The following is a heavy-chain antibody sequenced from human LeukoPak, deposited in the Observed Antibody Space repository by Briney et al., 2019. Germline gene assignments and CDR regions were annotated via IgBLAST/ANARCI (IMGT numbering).Heavy chain of an antibody. J-gene: IGHJ4*02. CDR1: RFTFSNAW. Sequence: GGSLRLSCTDSRFTFSNAWPSWVRQAPGRRLERGCRIRSRHDGGTTDYARPVKGRFSLERNASPHTMCLQTTSPKIEDTGMYYCATDLKNTAYDLVVAYWGQGTLVTVSS. CDR2: IRSRHDGGTT. D-gene: IGHD5-12*01. CDR3: ATDLKNTAYDLVVAY. V-gene: IGHV3-15*01.